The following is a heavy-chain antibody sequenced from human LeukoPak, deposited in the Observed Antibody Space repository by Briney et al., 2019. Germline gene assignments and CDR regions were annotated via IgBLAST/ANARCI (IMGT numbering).Heavy chain of an antibody. CDR1: GFTFRSYA. J-gene: IGHJ6*02. V-gene: IGHV3-23*01. CDR3: AKYDFWSGFSFGGYGMDV. Sequence: PGGSQRLSCAASGFTFRSYAMSWVRQAPGKGLEWVSAISDSGGSTYYADSVKGRFTISRDNSKNTLYLQMNSLRVEDTAIYYCAKYDFWSGFSFGGYGMDVWGQGTTVTVSS. CDR2: ISDSGGST. D-gene: IGHD3-3*01.